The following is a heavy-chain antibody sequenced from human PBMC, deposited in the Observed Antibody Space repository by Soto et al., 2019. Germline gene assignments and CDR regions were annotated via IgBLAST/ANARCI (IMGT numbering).Heavy chain of an antibody. CDR1: GGSISSGGYS. CDR3: ARGGLTAAVYYFDY. Sequence: QLQLQESGSGLVKPSQTLSLTCAVSGGSISSGGYSWSWIRQPPGKGLEGIGYIYHSGSTYYNPSLKSRVTISVDRSKNHFSLKRSSVTAADTAVYYCARGGLTAAVYYFDYWGQGTLVTVSS. CDR2: IYHSGST. V-gene: IGHV4-30-2*01. J-gene: IGHJ4*02.